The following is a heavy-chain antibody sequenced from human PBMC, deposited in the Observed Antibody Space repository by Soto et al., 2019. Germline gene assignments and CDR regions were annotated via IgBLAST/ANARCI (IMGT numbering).Heavy chain of an antibody. CDR2: ISSSSSYI. J-gene: IGHJ3*02. Sequence: EVQLVESGGGVVKPGGSLRLSCAASGFTFSSYSMNWVRQAPGKGLEWVSSISSSSSYIYYADSVKGRFTISRDNAKNSLYLQMNSLRAEDTAVYYCARDGDYVWGSYRWSHAFDIWGQGTMVTVSS. D-gene: IGHD3-16*02. CDR3: ARDGDYVWGSYRWSHAFDI. CDR1: GFTFSSYS. V-gene: IGHV3-21*01.